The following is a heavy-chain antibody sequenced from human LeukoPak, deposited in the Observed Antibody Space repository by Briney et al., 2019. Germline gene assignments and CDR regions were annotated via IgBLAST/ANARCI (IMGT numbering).Heavy chain of an antibody. CDR2: INHSGST. J-gene: IGHJ6*03. CDR3: ARLDGDGGSYYYYYYMDV. V-gene: IGHV4-34*01. Sequence: NPSETLSLTCAVYGGSFSGYYWSWIRQPPGKGLEWIGEINHSGSTNYNPSLKSRVTISVDTSKNQFSLKLSSVTAADTAVYYCARLDGDGGSYYYYYYMDVWGKGTTVTISS. D-gene: IGHD1-26*01. CDR1: GGSFSGYY.